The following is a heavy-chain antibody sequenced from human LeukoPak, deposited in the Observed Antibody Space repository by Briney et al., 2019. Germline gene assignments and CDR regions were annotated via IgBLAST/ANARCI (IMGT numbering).Heavy chain of an antibody. V-gene: IGHV1-2*02. CDR2: INPNSGGT. D-gene: IGHD1-26*01. Sequence: ASVKVSCKASGYTFTGYYMHWVRQAPGQGLEWMGWINPNSGGTNYAQKFQGRVTMTRDTSISTAYMELSRLRSDDTAVYYCAGEVGASNWFDPWGQGTLVTVSS. CDR3: AGEVGASNWFDP. CDR1: GYTFTGYY. J-gene: IGHJ5*02.